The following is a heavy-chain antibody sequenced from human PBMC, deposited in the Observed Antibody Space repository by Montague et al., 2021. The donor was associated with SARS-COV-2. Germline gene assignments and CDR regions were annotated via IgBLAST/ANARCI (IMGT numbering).Heavy chain of an antibody. J-gene: IGHJ5*02. Sequence: SETLSLTCTVSGYSISSGYYWGWIRQPPGKGLEWIGSIYHSGSTYYNPSLKSRVTISVDTSKNQFSLKLSSVTAADTAVYYCARTLHDYIWGSYRSPYWFDPWGQGTLVTVSS. CDR3: ARTLHDYIWGSYRSPYWFDP. D-gene: IGHD3-16*02. CDR2: IYHSGST. V-gene: IGHV4-38-2*02. CDR1: GYSISSGYY.